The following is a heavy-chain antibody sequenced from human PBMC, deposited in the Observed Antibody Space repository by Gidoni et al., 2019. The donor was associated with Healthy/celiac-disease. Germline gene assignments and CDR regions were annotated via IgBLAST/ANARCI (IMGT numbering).Heavy chain of an antibody. CDR3: ARDFFLGDYLYYYYGMDV. D-gene: IGHD4-17*01. V-gene: IGHV3-33*01. J-gene: IGHJ6*02. Sequence: QVQLVESGGGVVQPGRSLRLSCAASGFTFSSYGMHWVRQAPGKGLEWVAVIWYDGSNKYYADSVKGRFTISRDNSKNTLYLKMNSLRAEDTAVYYCARDFFLGDYLYYYYGMDVWGQGTTVTVSS. CDR2: IWYDGSNK. CDR1: GFTFSSYG.